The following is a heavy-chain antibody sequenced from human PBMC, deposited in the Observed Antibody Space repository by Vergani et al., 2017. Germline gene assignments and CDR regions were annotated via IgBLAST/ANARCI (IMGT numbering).Heavy chain of an antibody. J-gene: IGHJ4*02. V-gene: IGHV3-33*01. D-gene: IGHD3-22*01. CDR3: ARGSHSSGYYPFDY. CDR1: GFTFSSYG. CDR2: IWYDGSNK. Sequence: QVQLVESGGGVVQPGRSLRLSCAASGFTFSSYGMHWVRQAPGKGLEWVAVIWYDGSNKYYADSVKGRFTISRDNSKNTLYLQMNSLRAEDTAVYYCARGSHSSGYYPFDYWGQGTLVTVS.